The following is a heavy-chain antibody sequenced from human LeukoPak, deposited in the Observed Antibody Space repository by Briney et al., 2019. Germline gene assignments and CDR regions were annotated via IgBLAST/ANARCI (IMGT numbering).Heavy chain of an antibody. CDR1: GFTFSNYA. CDR2: ISGSADST. J-gene: IGHJ4*02. V-gene: IGHV3-23*01. CDR3: ARDLELAYYDSSGYDY. D-gene: IGHD3-22*01. Sequence: PGGSLRLPCAASGFTFSNYAMSWVRQAPGKGLEWVSCISGSADSTYYADSVKGRFTISRDNAKNTLYLQMDSLRAEDTAVYYCARDLELAYYDSSGYDYWGQGTLVIVSS.